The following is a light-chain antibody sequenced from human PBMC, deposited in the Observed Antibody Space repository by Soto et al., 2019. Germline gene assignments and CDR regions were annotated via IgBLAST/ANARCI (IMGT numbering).Light chain of an antibody. CDR1: QDIRNY. V-gene: IGKV1-33*01. J-gene: IGKJ3*01. Sequence: DIQMTQSPSSLSASIGDRVTITCQASQDIRNYLNWYQHKAGKAPQLLIFDASNLQRGVPSRFSGSGAGTDVTFTISSLQTEDMSTYYCQQYSNSPSFTFGPGTKVDIK. CDR3: QQYSNSPSFT. CDR2: DAS.